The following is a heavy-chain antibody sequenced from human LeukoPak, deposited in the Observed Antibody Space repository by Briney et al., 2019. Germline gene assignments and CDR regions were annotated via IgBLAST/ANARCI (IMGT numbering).Heavy chain of an antibody. CDR1: GGSISSGSYY. J-gene: IGHJ4*02. CDR2: IYTSGST. Sequence: SETLSLTCTVSGGSISSGSYYWRWIRQPAGKGLEWIGRIYTSGSTNYNPSLKSRVTISVDTSKNQFSLKLSSVTAADTAVYYCARGRLLGENDYWGQGTLVTVSS. V-gene: IGHV4-61*02. D-gene: IGHD4-17*01. CDR3: ARGRLLGENDY.